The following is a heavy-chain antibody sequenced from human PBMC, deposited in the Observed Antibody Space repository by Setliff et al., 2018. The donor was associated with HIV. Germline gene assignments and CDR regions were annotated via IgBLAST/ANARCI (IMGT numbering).Heavy chain of an antibody. CDR1: GHTFNSFY. V-gene: IGHV1-46*02. J-gene: IGHJ4*02. CDR2: INPSGGNTD. CDR3: ARSPYCTGGSCNSRRSIDS. D-gene: IGHD2-15*01. Sequence: ASVKVSCKTSGHTFNSFYLHWVRQAPGQGLEWMAMINPSGGNTDHYAQRCQGRLSMTRDTSTGTVYLELSSMTSEDSAVYYCARSPYCTGGSCNSRRSIDSWGQGALVTVSS.